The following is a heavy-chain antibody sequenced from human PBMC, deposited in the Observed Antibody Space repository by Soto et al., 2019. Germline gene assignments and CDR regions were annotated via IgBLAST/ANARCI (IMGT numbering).Heavy chain of an antibody. Sequence: QITLKETGPTLVNPTQTLTLTCTFSGFSLNSNGVGVGWIRQPPGKALEWLALIYWDDDKRYSPSLKSRLTISKDTSKNQVVLILANIDPVDTATYYCAHWVVTLIPGGRGPTFDVWGQGTPVTVSS. V-gene: IGHV2-5*02. J-gene: IGHJ3*01. D-gene: IGHD3-22*01. CDR1: GFSLNSNGVG. CDR3: AHWVVTLIPGGRGPTFDV. CDR2: IYWDDDK.